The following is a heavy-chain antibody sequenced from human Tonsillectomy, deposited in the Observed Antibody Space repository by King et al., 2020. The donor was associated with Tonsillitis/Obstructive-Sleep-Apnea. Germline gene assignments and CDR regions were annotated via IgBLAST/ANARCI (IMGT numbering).Heavy chain of an antibody. J-gene: IGHJ4*02. V-gene: IGHV3-74*01. D-gene: IGHD6-19*01. CDR2: MNSDGSRT. CDR1: GFTFSTYW. Sequence: VQLVESGGGLVQPGGSLRLSCAASGFTFSTYWMHWVRQAPGKGLVWVSRMNSDGSRTIYADSVKGRFTISRDNAKNTLYLQMNSLRAEDTAVYYCAREYVGSGWYYDYWGQGTLVTVSS. CDR3: AREYVGSGWYYDY.